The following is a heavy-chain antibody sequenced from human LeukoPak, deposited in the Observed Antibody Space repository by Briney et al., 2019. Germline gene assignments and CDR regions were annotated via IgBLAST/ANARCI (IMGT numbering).Heavy chain of an antibody. CDR1: GFTFSSYA. Sequence: GGSLRLSCAASGFTFSSYAMHWVRQAPGKGLEWVAVISYDGSNKYYADSVKGRFTISRDNSKNTLYLQMNSLRAEDTAVYYCARDYDILTGYYFDCWGQGTLVTVSS. D-gene: IGHD3-9*01. V-gene: IGHV3-30*04. CDR3: ARDYDILTGYYFDC. CDR2: ISYDGSNK. J-gene: IGHJ4*02.